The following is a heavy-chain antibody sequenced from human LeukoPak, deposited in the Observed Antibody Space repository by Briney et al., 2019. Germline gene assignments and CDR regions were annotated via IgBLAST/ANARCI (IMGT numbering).Heavy chain of an antibody. Sequence: PGGSLRLSCAASGFTFSSYAMHWVRQAPGKGLEWVSGISWNSGSIGYADSVKGRFTISRDNAKNSLYLQMNSLRAEDTALYYCAKGSGDGVEWYFDLWGRGTLVTVSS. CDR1: GFTFSSYA. D-gene: IGHD2-8*01. CDR2: ISWNSGSI. CDR3: AKGSGDGVEWYFDL. V-gene: IGHV3-9*01. J-gene: IGHJ2*01.